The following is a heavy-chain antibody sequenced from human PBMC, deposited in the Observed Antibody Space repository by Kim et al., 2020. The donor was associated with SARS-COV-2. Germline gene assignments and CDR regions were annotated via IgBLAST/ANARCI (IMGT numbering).Heavy chain of an antibody. J-gene: IGHJ6*02. Sequence: SETLSLTCAVYGGSFSGYYWRWIRQSPGKGLEWIGEISHSGSTNYNPSLKSRVTISVETSHNQLSLKLTSVTAADTAVYYCGRGASYYYYHGLDVWGQGT. CDR2: ISHSGST. CDR3: GRGASYYYYHGLDV. CDR1: GGSFSGYY. V-gene: IGHV4-34*01.